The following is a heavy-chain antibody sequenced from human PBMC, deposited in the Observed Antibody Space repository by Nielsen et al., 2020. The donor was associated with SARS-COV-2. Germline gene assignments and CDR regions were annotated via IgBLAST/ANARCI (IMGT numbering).Heavy chain of an antibody. D-gene: IGHD4-23*01. CDR1: GYTFITYA. V-gene: IGHV7-4-1*02. CDR2: INNNTGNP. Sequence: ASVQVSCKASGYTFITYAINWVRQAPGQGLEWMGWINNNTGNPAYAPGFTGRFVFSLDTSVTTAYLQISSLKAEDTAVYYCTRSQLRPGGGMDVWGQGTTVTVSS. J-gene: IGHJ6*02. CDR3: TRSQLRPGGGMDV.